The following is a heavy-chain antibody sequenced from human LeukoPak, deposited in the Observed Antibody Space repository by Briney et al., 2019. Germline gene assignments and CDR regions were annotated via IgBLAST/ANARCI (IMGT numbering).Heavy chain of an antibody. D-gene: IGHD2-15*01. CDR3: AREPADGWPYYYYYMDV. V-gene: IGHV1-46*01. CDR2: INPSGDTT. J-gene: IGHJ6*03. CDR1: GYIFTSYY. Sequence: ASVKVSCKASGYIFTSYYIHWVRQAPGQGLEWMGVINPSGDTTTYAQKFQGRVTMTRDTSISTAYMELSSLRSDDTAVYYCAREPADGWPYYYYYMDVWGKGTTVTISS.